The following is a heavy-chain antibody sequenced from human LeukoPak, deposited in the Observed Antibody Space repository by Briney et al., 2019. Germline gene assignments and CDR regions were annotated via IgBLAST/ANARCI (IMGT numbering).Heavy chain of an antibody. J-gene: IGHJ4*02. CDR2: ISGSGGHT. Sequence: GGSLRLSCAASGFTFNAYSMNWVRQAPGKGPEWVSSISGSGGHTYFADSVKGRFTISRDNSKNTLDLQMNSLKVEDTAVYYCAKFRYHSNDNNYLDFNYWGQGTLVTVSS. CDR1: GFTFNAYS. V-gene: IGHV3-23*01. D-gene: IGHD3-22*01. CDR3: AKFRYHSNDNNYLDFNY.